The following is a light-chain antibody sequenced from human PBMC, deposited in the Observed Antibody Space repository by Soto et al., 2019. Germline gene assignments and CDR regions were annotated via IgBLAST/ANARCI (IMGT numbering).Light chain of an antibody. J-gene: IGKJ1*01. Sequence: DIQMTQSPSTLSASVGDRVTITCRASQSISSWLAWYQQKPGKAPKLLIYDASSLESGVPSRFSGSGSGTEFTLTISSLQPDDFATYCCQQYNSNQSTFGQGTKVEI. V-gene: IGKV1-5*01. CDR2: DAS. CDR3: QQYNSNQST. CDR1: QSISSW.